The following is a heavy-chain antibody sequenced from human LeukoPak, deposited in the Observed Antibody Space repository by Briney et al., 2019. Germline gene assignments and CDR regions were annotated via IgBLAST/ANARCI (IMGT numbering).Heavy chain of an antibody. V-gene: IGHV3-13*01. Sequence: GGSLSLSCAASGFTFSSYDMHWVRQATGKGLEWVSAIGTAGDTYYPGSVKGRFTISRENAKNSLYLQMNSLRAGDTAVYYCARGVRYSSSRAFDYWGQGTLVTVSS. D-gene: IGHD6-13*01. CDR1: GFTFSSYD. CDR2: IGTAGDT. CDR3: ARGVRYSSSRAFDY. J-gene: IGHJ4*02.